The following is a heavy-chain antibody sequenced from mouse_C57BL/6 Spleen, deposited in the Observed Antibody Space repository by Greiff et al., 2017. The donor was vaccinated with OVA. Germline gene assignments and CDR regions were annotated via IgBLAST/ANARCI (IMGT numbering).Heavy chain of an antibody. CDR2: ISGGGGNT. CDR1: GFTFSSYT. Sequence: EVMLVESGGGLVKPGGSLKLSCAASGFTFSSYTMSWVRQTPEKRLEWVATISGGGGNTYYPDSVKGRFTISRDNAKNTLYLQMSSLRSEDTALYYCARDSSGYFYAMDYWGQGTSVTVSS. CDR3: ARDSSGYFYAMDY. J-gene: IGHJ4*01. D-gene: IGHD3-2*02. V-gene: IGHV5-9*01.